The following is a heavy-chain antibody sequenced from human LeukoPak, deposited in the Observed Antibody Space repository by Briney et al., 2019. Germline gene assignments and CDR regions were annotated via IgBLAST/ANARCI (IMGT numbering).Heavy chain of an antibody. CDR1: GYTFTSYD. V-gene: IGHV1-8*01. J-gene: IGHJ4*02. D-gene: IGHD3-22*01. Sequence: ASVKVSCKASGYTFTSYDINWVRQATGQGLEWMGWMNPNSGNTGYAQKFQGRVTMTRDTSISTAYMELSRLRSDDTAVYYCARGDHGYYDSSGHIDYWGQGTLVTVSS. CDR3: ARGDHGYYDSSGHIDY. CDR2: MNPNSGNT.